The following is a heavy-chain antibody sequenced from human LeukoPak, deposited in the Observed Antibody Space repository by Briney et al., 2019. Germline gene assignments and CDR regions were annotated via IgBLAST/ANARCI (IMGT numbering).Heavy chain of an antibody. V-gene: IGHV4-34*01. D-gene: IGHD3-10*01. CDR1: GGSFSGYY. J-gene: IGHJ5*02. Sequence: PSETLSLTCAVYGGSFSGYYWSWIRQPPGKGLEWIGEINHSGSTNYNPSLKSRVTISVDTSKNQFSLKLSSVTAADTAVYYCAREIVWFGEPWFDPWGQGTLVTVSS. CDR2: INHSGST. CDR3: AREIVWFGEPWFDP.